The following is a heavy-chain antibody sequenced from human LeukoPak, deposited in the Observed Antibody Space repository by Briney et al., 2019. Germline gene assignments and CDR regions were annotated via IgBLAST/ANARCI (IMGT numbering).Heavy chain of an antibody. V-gene: IGHV4-30-4*08. CDR1: GGSISSGDYY. CDR2: IYYSGST. D-gene: IGHD3-3*01. CDR3: ARGHYDFWSAYYTQLAGYYFDY. Sequence: PSQTLSLTCTVSGGSISSGDYYWSWIRQPPGKGLEWIGYIYYSGSTYYNPSLKSRVTISVDTSKNQFSLKLSSVTAADTAVYYCARGHYDFWSAYYTQLAGYYFDYWGQGTPVTVSS. J-gene: IGHJ4*02.